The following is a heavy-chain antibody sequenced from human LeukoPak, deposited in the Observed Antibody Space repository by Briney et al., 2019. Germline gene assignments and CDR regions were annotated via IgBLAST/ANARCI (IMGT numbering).Heavy chain of an antibody. CDR2: IRYDGSNK. J-gene: IGHJ4*02. V-gene: IGHV3-30*02. CDR3: AREVYYYGSGSYKAHDY. Sequence: PGGSLRLSCAASGFTFSSYGMHWVRQAPGKGLEWVAFIRYDGSNKYYADSVKGRFTISRDNSKNSLYLQMNSLRAEDTAVYYCAREVYYYGSGSYKAHDYWGQGTLVTVSS. CDR1: GFTFSSYG. D-gene: IGHD3-10*01.